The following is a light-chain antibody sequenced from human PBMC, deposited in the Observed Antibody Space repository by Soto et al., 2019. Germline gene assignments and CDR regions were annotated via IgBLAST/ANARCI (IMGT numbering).Light chain of an antibody. V-gene: IGKV2-28*01. CDR2: LGS. Sequence: EIVMTQSPISLPVTPGEPASISCKSSQSLLESDGYNYLDWYLQKPGQSPQLLIYLGSNRATGVPDRFSGSGSGTDFTLKISRVEAEDFGVYYCMQALQTGYTFGQGTKLQI. CDR3: MQALQTGYT. CDR1: QSLLESDGYNY. J-gene: IGKJ2*01.